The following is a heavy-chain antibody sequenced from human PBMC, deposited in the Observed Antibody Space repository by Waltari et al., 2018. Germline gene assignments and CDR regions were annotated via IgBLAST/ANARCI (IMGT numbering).Heavy chain of an antibody. J-gene: IGHJ6*03. CDR3: ARCQRDYYYYYYMDV. D-gene: IGHD2-2*01. V-gene: IGHV4-59*01. Sequence: QVQLQESGPGLVKPSETLSLTCPVSGGSISSYYWSWIRQPPGKGLEWIGYIDYSGSTNYNPSLKSRVTISVDTSKNQFSLKLSSVTAADTAVYYCARCQRDYYYYYYMDVWGKGTTVTVSS. CDR2: IDYSGST. CDR1: GGSISSYY.